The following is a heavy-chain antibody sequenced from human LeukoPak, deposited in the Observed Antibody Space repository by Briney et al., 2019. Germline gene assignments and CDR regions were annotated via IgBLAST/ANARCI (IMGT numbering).Heavy chain of an antibody. CDR2: ISNRGDRT. Sequence: GGSLRLSCAASGFIFSNDAMGWVRQAPGKGLEWVCSISNRGDRTYYAASVRGRLTISRDNSKNTLFLEMNSLRAEDTAVYYCAQDPWGIGSALVLRGPGTMVTVSS. J-gene: IGHJ3*01. CDR1: GFIFSNDA. D-gene: IGHD3-16*01. V-gene: IGHV3-23*01. CDR3: AQDPWGIGSALVL.